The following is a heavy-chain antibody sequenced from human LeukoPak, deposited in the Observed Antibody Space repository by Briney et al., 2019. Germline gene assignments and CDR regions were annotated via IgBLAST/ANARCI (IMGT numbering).Heavy chain of an antibody. J-gene: IGHJ5*02. Sequence: PSETLSLTCTVSGGSISSYYWSWIRQPAGKGLEWIGYIYYSGSTNYNPSLRSRVTISVDTSKNQFSLKLSSVTAADTAVYYCARRNSSGWYSWFDPWGQGTLVTVSS. D-gene: IGHD6-19*01. V-gene: IGHV4-59*01. CDR3: ARRNSSGWYSWFDP. CDR2: IYYSGST. CDR1: GGSISSYY.